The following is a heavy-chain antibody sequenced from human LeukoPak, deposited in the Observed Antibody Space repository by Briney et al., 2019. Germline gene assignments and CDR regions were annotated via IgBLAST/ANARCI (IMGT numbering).Heavy chain of an antibody. J-gene: IGHJ3*02. CDR1: GFTFSSYS. Sequence: GGSLRLSCAASGFTFSSYSMNWVRQAPWKGLEWVSSISSSSSYIYYADSVKGRFTISRDNAKNSLYLQMNSLRAEDTAVYYCARDPDWWGAFDIWGQGTMVTVSS. D-gene: IGHD2-15*01. V-gene: IGHV3-21*01. CDR3: ARDPDWWGAFDI. CDR2: ISSSSSYI.